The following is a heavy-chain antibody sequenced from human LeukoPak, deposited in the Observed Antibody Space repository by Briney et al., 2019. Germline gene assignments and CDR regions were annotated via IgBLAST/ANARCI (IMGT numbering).Heavy chain of an antibody. CDR2: IYSGGTT. D-gene: IGHD3-22*01. Sequence: GSLRLSCAASGFSFSSYAMSWVRQAPGKGLEWVSVIYSGGTTYYADSVKGRFTISRDNAKNSLYLQMNSLRAEDTAVYYCARVYYYDSSGYSHAEYFQHWGQGTLVTVSS. CDR1: GFSFSSYA. V-gene: IGHV3-66*01. CDR3: ARVYYYDSSGYSHAEYFQH. J-gene: IGHJ1*01.